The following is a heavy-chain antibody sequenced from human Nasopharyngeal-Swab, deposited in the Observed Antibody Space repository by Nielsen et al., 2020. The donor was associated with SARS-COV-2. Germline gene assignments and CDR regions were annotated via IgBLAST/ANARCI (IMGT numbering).Heavy chain of an antibody. Sequence: SVKVSCKASGGTFSSYAISWVRQAPGQGLEWMGGIIPIFGTANYAQKFQGRVTITADKSTSTAYMELSSLRSEDTAVYYCARGWDTRGYSYGLFDYWGQGTLVTVSS. CDR3: ARGWDTRGYSYGLFDY. J-gene: IGHJ4*02. V-gene: IGHV1-69*06. CDR1: GGTFSSYA. CDR2: IIPIFGTA. D-gene: IGHD5-18*01.